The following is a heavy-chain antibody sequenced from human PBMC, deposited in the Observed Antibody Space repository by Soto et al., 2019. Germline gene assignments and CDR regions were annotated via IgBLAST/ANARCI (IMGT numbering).Heavy chain of an antibody. D-gene: IGHD6-13*01. J-gene: IGHJ3*02. CDR3: ARPEVGQQLGSWAFDI. CDR2: IYPGDSDT. Sequence: GESLKISCKGSGYSFTSYWIGWVRQMPGKGLEWMGIIYPGDSDTRYSPSFQGQVTISADKSITTAYLQWSSLKASDTAMYYCARPEVGQQLGSWAFDIWGQGTLVT. CDR1: GYSFTSYW. V-gene: IGHV5-51*01.